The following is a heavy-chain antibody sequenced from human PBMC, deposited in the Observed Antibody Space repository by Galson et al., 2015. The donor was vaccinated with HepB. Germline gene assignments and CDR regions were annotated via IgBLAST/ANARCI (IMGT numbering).Heavy chain of an antibody. CDR1: RYIFTTYT. V-gene: IGHV1-3*04. CDR3: ARRRWEYFDY. Sequence: SRYIFTTYTIHWVRQAPGHGLEWMGWINTGNGNTKYSQKFQGRVTISRDTSASTAYMELTSLRSEDTAVYYCARRRWEYFDYWGQGTLVTVYS. D-gene: IGHD1-26*01. CDR2: INTGNGNT. J-gene: IGHJ4*02.